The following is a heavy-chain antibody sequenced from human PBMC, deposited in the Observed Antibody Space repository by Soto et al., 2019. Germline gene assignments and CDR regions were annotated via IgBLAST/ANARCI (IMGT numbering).Heavy chain of an antibody. CDR3: ATCSGGSCAHYYYGMDV. J-gene: IGHJ6*02. D-gene: IGHD2-15*01. Sequence: ASMKVSCKASGGTFSSYAISWVRQAPGQGLEWMGGIIPIFGTANYAQKFQGRVTITADKSTSTAYMELSSLRSEDTAVYYCATCSGGSCAHYYYGMDVWGQGTTVTVSS. CDR2: IIPIFGTA. CDR1: GGTFSSYA. V-gene: IGHV1-69*06.